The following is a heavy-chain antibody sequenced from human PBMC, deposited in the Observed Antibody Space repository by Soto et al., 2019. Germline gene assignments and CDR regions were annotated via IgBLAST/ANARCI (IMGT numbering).Heavy chain of an antibody. CDR3: AATYSSSWYVWFDP. D-gene: IGHD6-13*01. CDR2: IYSGGST. J-gene: IGHJ5*02. CDR1: GFTVSSNY. V-gene: IGHV3-66*01. Sequence: PGGSLRLSCAASGFTVSSNYMSWVRQAPGKGLEWVSVIYSGGSTYYADSVKGRFTISRDNSKNTLYLQMNSLRAEDTAVYYCAATYSSSWYVWFDPWGQGTLVTVSS.